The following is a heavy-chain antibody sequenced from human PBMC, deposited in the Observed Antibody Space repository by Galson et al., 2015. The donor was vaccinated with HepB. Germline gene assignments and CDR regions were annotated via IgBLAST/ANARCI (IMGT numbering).Heavy chain of an antibody. Sequence: SLRLSCAGSGFTFSSFEMNWIRQAPGKGLEWLSYISRGGSPIHYADSVKGRFTVSRDNARNSLYLQMNSLRAEDTAVYYCAREPVVPATIDFDYWGQGTLVTVSS. V-gene: IGHV3-48*03. CDR2: ISRGGSPI. CDR1: GFTFSSFE. D-gene: IGHD2-2*02. CDR3: AREPVVPATIDFDY. J-gene: IGHJ4*02.